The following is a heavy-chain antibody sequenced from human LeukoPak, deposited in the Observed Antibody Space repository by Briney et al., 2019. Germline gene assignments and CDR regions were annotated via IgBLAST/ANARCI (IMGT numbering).Heavy chain of an antibody. CDR3: ALANPYTSGWYYFDY. CDR1: GLTVSSNY. V-gene: IGHV3-53*01. CDR2: IYSGGST. Sequence: PGGSLRLSCAASGLTVSSNYMSWVRQAPGKGLECVSVIYSGGSTYYADSVKGRFTISRDNSGNTLYLQMNSLRAEDTAAYYCALANPYTSGWYYFDYWGQGTLVTVSS. J-gene: IGHJ4*02. D-gene: IGHD6-19*01.